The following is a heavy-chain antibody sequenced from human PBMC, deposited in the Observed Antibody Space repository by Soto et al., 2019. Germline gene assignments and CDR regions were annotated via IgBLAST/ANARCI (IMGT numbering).Heavy chain of an antibody. J-gene: IGHJ4*02. Sequence: EVQLVESGGGLVQPGGSLRLSCVASGFTFRTYDMSWVRQAPGKGLEWVSGISGTDGSTSYIDSVKGRFTISRDDSENTLYLQMNSLRAEDTAVYYCAKRACSTASCSYFDYWGQGTLVTVSS. CDR2: ISGTDGST. D-gene: IGHD2-2*01. V-gene: IGHV3-23*04. CDR3: AKRACSTASCSYFDY. CDR1: GFTFRTYD.